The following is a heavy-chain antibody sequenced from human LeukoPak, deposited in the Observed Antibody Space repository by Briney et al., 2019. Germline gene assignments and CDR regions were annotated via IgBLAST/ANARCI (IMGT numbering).Heavy chain of an antibody. J-gene: IGHJ6*02. CDR3: ARDIGSGSLDLYYYGMDV. Sequence: ASVKVSCNASGSTFTGYYMHWVRQAPGQGLEWMGWINPNSGGTNYAQKFQGWVTMTRDTSISTAYMELSRLRSDDTAVYYGARDIGSGSLDLYYYGMDVWGQGTTVTVSS. D-gene: IGHD3-10*01. V-gene: IGHV1-2*04. CDR2: INPNSGGT. CDR1: GSTFTGYY.